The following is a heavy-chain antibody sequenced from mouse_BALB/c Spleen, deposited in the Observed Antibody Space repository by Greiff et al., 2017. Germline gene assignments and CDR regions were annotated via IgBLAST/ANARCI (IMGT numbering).Heavy chain of an antibody. Sequence: DVKLVESGGGLVKPGGSLKLSCAASGFTFSSYAMSWVRQTPEKRLEWVASISSGGSTYYPVSVKGRFTISRDNARNILYLQMSSLRSEDTAMYYCARGYDYNAMDYWGQGTSVTVSS. CDR1: GFTFSSYA. V-gene: IGHV5-6-5*01. J-gene: IGHJ4*01. CDR2: ISSGGST. CDR3: ARGYDYNAMDY.